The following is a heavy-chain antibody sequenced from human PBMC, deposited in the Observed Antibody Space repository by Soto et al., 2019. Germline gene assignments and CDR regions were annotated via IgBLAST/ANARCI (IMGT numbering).Heavy chain of an antibody. CDR3: LNGDYY. D-gene: IGHD4-17*01. Sequence: EEQLVESGGGLVQPGGSLRLSCAASGFSFSSHIMYWVRQAPGKGLEWVSFINSGSTTIYYADSVQGRFTISRDNAKNSLYLQMNSLRADDTAVYYCLNGDYYVGQGTLVTVSS. CDR1: GFSFSSHI. V-gene: IGHV3-48*01. CDR2: INSGSTTI. J-gene: IGHJ4*02.